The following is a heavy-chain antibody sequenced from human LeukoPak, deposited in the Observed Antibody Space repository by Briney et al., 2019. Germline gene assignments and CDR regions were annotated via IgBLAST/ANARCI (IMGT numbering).Heavy chain of an antibody. D-gene: IGHD1-26*01. CDR3: AKTEPKYSGSIGNAFDI. Sequence: GGSLRLSCAASGFTFSSYGISWVRQAPGKGLEWVSAISGSGGSTYYADSVKGRFTISRDNSKNTLYLQMNSLRAEDTAVYYCAKTEPKYSGSIGNAFDIWGQGTMVTVSS. J-gene: IGHJ3*02. V-gene: IGHV3-23*01. CDR2: ISGSGGST. CDR1: GFTFSSYG.